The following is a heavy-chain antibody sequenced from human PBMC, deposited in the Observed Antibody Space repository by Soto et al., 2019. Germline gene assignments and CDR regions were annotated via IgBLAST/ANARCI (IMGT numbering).Heavy chain of an antibody. J-gene: IGHJ6*02. CDR3: ARVEWRRYYYGMDV. CDR1: GGSISSGDYY. CDR2: IYYRGST. Sequence: SETLSLTCTVSGGSISSGDYYWSWIRQPPGKALEWIGHIYYRGSTYYNPSLKSRLSMSVDTSKSQFSLKLSSVTAVDTALYYCARVEWRRYYYGMDVWGQGTTVTVSS. V-gene: IGHV4-30-4*01. D-gene: IGHD1-1*01.